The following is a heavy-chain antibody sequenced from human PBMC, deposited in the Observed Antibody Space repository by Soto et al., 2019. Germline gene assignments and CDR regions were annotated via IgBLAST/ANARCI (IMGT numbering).Heavy chain of an antibody. Sequence: GGSLRLSCAASGFTFSSYWMIWVRQAPGKGREWVANIKQDGSEKYYVDSVKGRFTISRDNAKNSLYLQMNSLRAEDTAVYYCARESGDFWSGYYGYYYYYGMDVWGQGTTVTVSS. V-gene: IGHV3-7*03. J-gene: IGHJ6*02. CDR3: ARESGDFWSGYYGYYYYYGMDV. CDR1: GFTFSSYW. CDR2: IKQDGSEK. D-gene: IGHD3-3*01.